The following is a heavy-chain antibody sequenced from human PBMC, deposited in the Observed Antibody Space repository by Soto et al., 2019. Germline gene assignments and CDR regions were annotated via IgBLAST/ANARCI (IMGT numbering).Heavy chain of an antibody. D-gene: IGHD5-18*01. V-gene: IGHV1-2*02. CDR1: GYTFTGYY. CDR3: ARAEDTAMVPFDN. Sequence: CASVKVSCKASGYTFTGYYMHWVRQAPGQGLEWMGWINPNSGGTNYAQKFQGRVTMTTDTSTSTAYMELRSLRSDDTAVYYCARAEDTAMVPFDNWGQGTLVTVSS. CDR2: INPNSGGT. J-gene: IGHJ4*02.